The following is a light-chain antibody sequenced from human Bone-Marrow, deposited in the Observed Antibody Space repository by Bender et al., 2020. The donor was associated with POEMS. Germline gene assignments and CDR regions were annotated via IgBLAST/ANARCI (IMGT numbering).Light chain of an antibody. V-gene: IGLV2-14*02. CDR3: SAYNTNSTHV. CDR2: EVT. Sequence: QSALTQPASVSGSPGQSITISCTGTTSTFGLVSWYQQLPGKAPKLIIYEVTNRPSGVSNRFSGSKSGNTASLTISGLQAEDEADYYCSAYNTNSTHVFGPETTVTVL. J-gene: IGLJ1*01. CDR1: TSTFGL.